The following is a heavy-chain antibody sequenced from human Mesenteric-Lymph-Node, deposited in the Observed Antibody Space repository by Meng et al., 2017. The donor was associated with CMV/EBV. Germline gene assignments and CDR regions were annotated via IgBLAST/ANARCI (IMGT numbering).Heavy chain of an antibody. Sequence: ASVKVSCKASGYTFTSYYMHWVRQAPGQGLEWMGIINPSGGSTSYAQKFQGRVTITADKSTSTAYMELSSLRSEDTAVYYCACDMTTAKDWGQGTLVTVSS. CDR1: GYTFTSYY. CDR3: ACDMTTAKD. V-gene: IGHV1-46*01. CDR2: INPSGGST. J-gene: IGHJ4*02. D-gene: IGHD4-11*01.